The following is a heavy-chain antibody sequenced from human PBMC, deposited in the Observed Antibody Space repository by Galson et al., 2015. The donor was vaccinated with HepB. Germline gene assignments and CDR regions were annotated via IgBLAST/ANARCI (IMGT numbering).Heavy chain of an antibody. CDR1: GFTFSSYA. D-gene: IGHD2-2*01. Sequence: SLRLSCAASGFTFSSYAMHWVCQAPGKGLEWVAVISYDGSNKYYADSVKGRFTISRDNSKNTLYLQMNSLRAEDTAVYYCARDINIVVVPAAATKYYYYYYGMDVWGQGTTVTVSS. V-gene: IGHV3-30*04. J-gene: IGHJ6*02. CDR3: ARDINIVVVPAAATKYYYYYYGMDV. CDR2: ISYDGSNK.